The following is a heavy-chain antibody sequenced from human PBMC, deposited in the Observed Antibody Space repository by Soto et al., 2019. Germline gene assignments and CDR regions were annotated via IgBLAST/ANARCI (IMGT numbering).Heavy chain of an antibody. CDR1: GFTFSSYA. CDR3: ASGRHYYDSHGDGLGAY. Sequence: QVQLVESGGGVVQPGMSLKLSCAASGFTFSSYAMHWIRQAPGKGLEWVPVTWYDDSRNHYADSVKGRFTISRDNSRNKLYRQMHNLRVDDTAVYFCASGRHYYDSHGDGLGAYWSQGTRVTVSA. CDR2: TWYDDSRN. V-gene: IGHV3-33*01. D-gene: IGHD3-3*01. J-gene: IGHJ4*02.